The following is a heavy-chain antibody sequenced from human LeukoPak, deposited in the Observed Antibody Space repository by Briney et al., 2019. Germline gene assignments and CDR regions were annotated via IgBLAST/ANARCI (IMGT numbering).Heavy chain of an antibody. CDR2: ISGSGGTT. J-gene: IGHJ4*02. CDR3: AKGPAKLAAAGYYFDY. Sequence: GGSLRLSCAASGFTFSSSAMSWVRQAPGKGLEWVSAISGSGGTTYYADSVKGRFTISRDNSKNTLYLQMNSLRAEDTAVYYCAKGPAKLAAAGYYFDYWGQGTLVTVSS. V-gene: IGHV3-23*01. CDR1: GFTFSSSA. D-gene: IGHD6-13*01.